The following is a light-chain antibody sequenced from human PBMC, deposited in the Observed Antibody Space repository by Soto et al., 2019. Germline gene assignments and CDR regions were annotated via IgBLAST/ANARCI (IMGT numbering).Light chain of an antibody. CDR1: QSVSSSY. CDR3: QQYGNSPVT. V-gene: IGKV3-20*01. J-gene: IGKJ1*01. CDR2: DTS. Sequence: EIVLTQSPGTLSLSPGERATVSCRASQSVSSSYLGWYQQKPGQPPRLLIYDTSSRATDIPDRFSGTGSGTDFTLTISRLEPEDFAVYYCQQYGNSPVTFGPGTKVEVK.